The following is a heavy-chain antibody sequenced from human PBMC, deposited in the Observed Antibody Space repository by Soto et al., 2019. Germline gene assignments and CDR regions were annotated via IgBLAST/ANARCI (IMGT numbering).Heavy chain of an antibody. CDR1: GFTFSSYW. J-gene: IGHJ6*03. Sequence: GGSLRLSCAASGFTFSSYWMSWVRQAPGKGLEWVANIKQDGSEKYYVDSVKGRFTISRDNAKNSLYLQMNSLRAEDTAVYYCARVHFGVVPMDYMDVWGKGTTVTVSS. V-gene: IGHV3-7*01. CDR2: IKQDGSEK. D-gene: IGHD3-3*01. CDR3: ARVHFGVVPMDYMDV.